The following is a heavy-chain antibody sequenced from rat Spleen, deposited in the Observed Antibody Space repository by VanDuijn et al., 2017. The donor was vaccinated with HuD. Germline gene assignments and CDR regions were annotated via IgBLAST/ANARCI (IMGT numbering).Heavy chain of an antibody. Sequence: EVQLAESGGGLVQPGRSLKLSCAASGFTFRNYDMAWVRQAPTMGLEWVTSISPSGGATYYRDSVKGRFTVSRDNAESTLYLQMDSLRSEATATYYCASLMYTPDYLGVMDAWGQGASVTVSS. D-gene: IGHD1-6*01. V-gene: IGHV5S23*01. CDR3: ASLMYTPDYLGVMDA. CDR1: GFTFRNYD. J-gene: IGHJ4*01. CDR2: ISPSGGAT.